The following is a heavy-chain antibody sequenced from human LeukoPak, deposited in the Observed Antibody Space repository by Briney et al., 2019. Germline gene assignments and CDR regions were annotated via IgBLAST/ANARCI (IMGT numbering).Heavy chain of an antibody. CDR1: GGTFSSYA. Sequence: ASVKVSCKASGGTFSSYAISWVRQAPGQGLEWMGGIIPIFGTANYAQKFQGRVTITADESTSTAYMELSSLRSEDTAVYYCASDGEEYSSSWYGDYWGQGTLVTVSS. CDR3: ASDGEEYSSSWYGDY. D-gene: IGHD6-13*01. CDR2: IIPIFGTA. V-gene: IGHV1-69*01. J-gene: IGHJ4*02.